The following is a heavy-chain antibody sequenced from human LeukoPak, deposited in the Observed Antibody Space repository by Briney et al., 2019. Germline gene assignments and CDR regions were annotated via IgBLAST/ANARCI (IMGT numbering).Heavy chain of an antibody. Sequence: SETLSLTCTVSGGSISSYYWSWIRQPAGKGLDWIGRIYTSGSTNYNPSLKSRVTMSVDTSKNQFSLKLSSVTAADTAVYYCARDRYSSSWYGDWFDPWGQGTLVTVSS. J-gene: IGHJ5*02. CDR3: ARDRYSSSWYGDWFDP. D-gene: IGHD6-13*01. CDR2: IYTSGST. CDR1: GGSISSYY. V-gene: IGHV4-4*07.